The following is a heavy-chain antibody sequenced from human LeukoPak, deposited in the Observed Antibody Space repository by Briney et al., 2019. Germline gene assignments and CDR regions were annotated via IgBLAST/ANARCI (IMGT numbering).Heavy chain of an antibody. J-gene: IGHJ4*02. CDR2: IYTDGSGT. Sequence: PGGSLRLSCAASGFTFSSYWMHWVRQAPGKGLVWVSHIYTDGSGTTYADSVKGRFTISRDNAKNTLYLQMDSLRAEDTGVYYCARGKGYSFDYWGQGTLVTVSS. CDR1: GFTFSSYW. D-gene: IGHD5-18*01. CDR3: ARGKGYSFDY. V-gene: IGHV3-74*01.